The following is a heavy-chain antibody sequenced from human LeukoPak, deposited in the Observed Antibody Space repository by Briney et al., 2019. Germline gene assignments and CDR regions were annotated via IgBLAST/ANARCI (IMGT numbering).Heavy chain of an antibody. CDR3: AVVDNRVGFDC. CDR2: IRYDGSTR. J-gene: IGHJ4*02. D-gene: IGHD1-14*01. CDR1: GFTFSDLG. V-gene: IGHV3-30*02. Sequence: PGGSLRLSCAATGFTFSDLGMHWVRQAPGKGLEWVAFIRYDGSTRSYADSVKGRFTISRDNSKNTLYLQMSGLRVDDTALYYCAVVDNRVGFDCWGQGTLVTVSS.